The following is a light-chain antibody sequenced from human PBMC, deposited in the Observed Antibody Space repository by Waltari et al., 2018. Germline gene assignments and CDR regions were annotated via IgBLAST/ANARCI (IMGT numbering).Light chain of an antibody. Sequence: HSALTQPASVSGSPGQSITISCPGTRSDVGAYNYVSWYQQHPGKAPKLMIYDVSKRPSGVSNRFSGSKSGNTASLTISGLQAEDEADYYCSSYTSSSTLVFGGGTKLTVL. CDR1: RSDVGAYNY. CDR2: DVS. V-gene: IGLV2-14*01. J-gene: IGLJ2*01. CDR3: SSYTSSSTLV.